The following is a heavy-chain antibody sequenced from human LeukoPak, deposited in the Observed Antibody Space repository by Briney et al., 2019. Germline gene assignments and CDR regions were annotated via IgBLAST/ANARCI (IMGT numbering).Heavy chain of an antibody. J-gene: IGHJ4*02. Sequence: SETLSLTCTVSGGFMSPYHWGWIRQPPGKGLEWTGYIYYSGSTNYNPSLKSRVTISVGTSKNQFSLKLSSVTAADTAIYYCARAVSGRFDYWGQGTLVTVSS. CDR2: IYYSGST. D-gene: IGHD6-19*01. CDR3: ARAVSGRFDY. V-gene: IGHV4-59*08. CDR1: GGFMSPYH.